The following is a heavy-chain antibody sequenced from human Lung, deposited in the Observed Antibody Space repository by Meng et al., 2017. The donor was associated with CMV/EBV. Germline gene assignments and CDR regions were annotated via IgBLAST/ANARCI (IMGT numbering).Heavy chain of an antibody. CDR3: AKENYDSSGDDAFDI. CDR2: IYYSGST. Sequence: CPLPGGSIISSSYYWGWIRQPPGKGLEWFGSIYYSGSTYYNPSLKSRVTISVDTYKNQFSLKLSSVTAADTAVYYCAKENYDSSGDDAFDIWGQGTMVTVSS. CDR1: GGSIISSSYY. V-gene: IGHV4-39*07. J-gene: IGHJ3*02. D-gene: IGHD3-22*01.